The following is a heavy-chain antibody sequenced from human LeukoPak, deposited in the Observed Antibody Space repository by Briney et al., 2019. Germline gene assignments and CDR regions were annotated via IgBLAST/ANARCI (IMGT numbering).Heavy chain of an antibody. D-gene: IGHD3-22*01. CDR2: IYYSGST. CDR1: GGSISSGDYY. Sequence: SETLSLTCTVSGGSISSGDYYWSWIRQPPGKGLEWIGYIYYSGSTYYNPSLKSRVTISVDTSKNQFSLKLSSVTAAATAVYYCARDRYYYDSSGYYRHFDYWGQGTLVTVSS. CDR3: ARDRYYYDSSGYYRHFDY. V-gene: IGHV4-30-4*01. J-gene: IGHJ4*02.